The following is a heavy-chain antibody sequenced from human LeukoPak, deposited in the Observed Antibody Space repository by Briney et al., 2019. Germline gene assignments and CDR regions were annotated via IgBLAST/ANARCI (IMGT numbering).Heavy chain of an antibody. CDR2: LHPEDRKK. V-gene: IGHV1-24*01. Sequence: GASVKVSCKISGYVFTELSIHWLRQAPGKGFEWIGGLHPEDRKKVYAQTFQGRVTMTEDTSTDTAYMDLSTLRSDDTAVYYCVADVGKYCSHSDCFFDYAFDVWGQGTMISVSS. J-gene: IGHJ3*01. CDR3: VADVGKYCSHSDCFFDYAFDV. CDR1: GYVFTELS. D-gene: IGHD2-15*01.